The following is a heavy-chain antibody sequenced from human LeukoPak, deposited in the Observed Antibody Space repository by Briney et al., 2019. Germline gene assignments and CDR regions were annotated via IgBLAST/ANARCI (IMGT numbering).Heavy chain of an antibody. Sequence: GGSLRLSCAASGFTFNNSWMHWVRQAPGKGLLWVSRINSDGSSTSYADSVKGRFTISRDNAKNTLYLQMNSLRAEDTAVYYCARPLGPRNTVTTPAPFDQWGQEALVTVSS. D-gene: IGHD4-17*01. CDR1: GFTFNNSW. CDR2: INSDGSST. J-gene: IGHJ4*02. CDR3: ARPLGPRNTVTTPAPFDQ. V-gene: IGHV3-74*01.